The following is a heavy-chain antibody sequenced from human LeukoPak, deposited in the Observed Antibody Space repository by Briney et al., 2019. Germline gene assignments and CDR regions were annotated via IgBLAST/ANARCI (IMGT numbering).Heavy chain of an antibody. CDR3: ARAARDSTNDY. D-gene: IGHD2-2*01. CDR2: ISSSSSFI. J-gene: IGHJ4*02. Sequence: GGSLRLSCAASGFTFSSYSMNWVRQAPGKGLEWVSFISSSSSFIYYADSVKGRFTISRDNAKNSLYLQMNSLRAEDTAVYYCARAARDSTNDYWGQGTLVTVSS. V-gene: IGHV3-21*01. CDR1: GFTFSSYS.